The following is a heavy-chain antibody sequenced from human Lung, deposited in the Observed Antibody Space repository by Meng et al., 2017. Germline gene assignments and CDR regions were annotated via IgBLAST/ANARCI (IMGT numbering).Heavy chain of an antibody. D-gene: IGHD6-13*01. V-gene: IGHV1-18*01. CDR2: ISAYNGNT. CDR1: GFTCTSYG. CDR3: AASSSSWYQNWFDP. Sequence: VQLVQSGAAVKRPGASGEVSGKASGFTCTSYGFSWVRQAPGQGLEWMVWISAYNGNTNYAQKLQGRVTMTTDTSTSTAYMELRSLRSDDTAVYYCAASSSSWYQNWFDPWGQGTLVTVSS. J-gene: IGHJ5*02.